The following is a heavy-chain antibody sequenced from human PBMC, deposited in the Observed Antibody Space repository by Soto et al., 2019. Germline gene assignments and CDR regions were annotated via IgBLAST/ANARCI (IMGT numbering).Heavy chain of an antibody. V-gene: IGHV4-34*01. CDR1: GGSFSGYY. CDR2: INYSGNT. Sequence: SETLSLTCAVYGGSFSGYYWSWIRQPPGKGLEWIGEINYSGNTNYNPSLKSRVSISVDTSKNQLFLNMSSVTAADTAMYYCARHHVRGRTIVGAAEYWGQGTLVTVSS. CDR3: ARHHVRGRTIVGAAEY. D-gene: IGHD1-26*01. J-gene: IGHJ4*02.